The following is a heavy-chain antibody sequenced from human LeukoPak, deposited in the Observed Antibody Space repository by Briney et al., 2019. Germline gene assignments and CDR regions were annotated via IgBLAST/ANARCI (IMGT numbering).Heavy chain of an antibody. J-gene: IGHJ4*02. D-gene: IGHD1-26*01. V-gene: IGHV3-15*01. CDR2: IKSKTDSGTT. Sequence: GGSLRLSCAASGFTFSNAWTSWVRQAPGKGLEWVGRIKSKTDSGTTDYAAPVKGRFTISRDDSKNTLYLQMNSLKTEDTAVYYCTTDWDVGATFRLFDYWGQGTLVTVSS. CDR3: TTDWDVGATFRLFDY. CDR1: GFTFSNAW.